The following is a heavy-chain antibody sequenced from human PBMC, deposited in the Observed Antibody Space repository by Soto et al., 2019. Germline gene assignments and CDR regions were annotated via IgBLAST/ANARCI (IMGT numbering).Heavy chain of an antibody. Sequence: PSETLSLTCTASGGSISSYYWSWIRQPPGKGLEWIGYIYYSGSTNYNPSLKSRVTISVDTSKNQFSLKLSSVTAADTAVYYCARVDTAMEPSYYGMDVWGQGTTVTVYS. CDR2: IYYSGST. V-gene: IGHV4-59*13. CDR3: ARVDTAMEPSYYGMDV. J-gene: IGHJ6*01. CDR1: GGSISSYY. D-gene: IGHD5-18*01.